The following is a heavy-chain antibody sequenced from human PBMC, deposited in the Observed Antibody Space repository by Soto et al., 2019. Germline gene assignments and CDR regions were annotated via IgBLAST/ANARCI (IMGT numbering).Heavy chain of an antibody. J-gene: IGHJ4*02. D-gene: IGHD5-18*01. CDR3: AKSLDTAMVLYVDY. Sequence: GGSLRLSCAASGFTFSSYAMSWVRRAPGKGLEWVSAISGSGGSTYYADSVKGRFTISRDNSKNTLYLQMNSLRAEDMAVYYCAKSLDTAMVLYVDYWGQGSLVTAS. CDR1: GFTFSSYA. V-gene: IGHV3-23*01. CDR2: ISGSGGST.